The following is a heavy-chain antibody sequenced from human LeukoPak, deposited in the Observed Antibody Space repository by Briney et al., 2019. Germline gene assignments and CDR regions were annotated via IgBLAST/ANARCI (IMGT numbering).Heavy chain of an antibody. CDR3: ARGLNWAKKGGIDY. D-gene: IGHD7-27*01. CDR2: INHSGST. J-gene: IGHJ4*02. V-gene: IGHV4-34*01. CDR1: GRSFSGYY. Sequence: SETLSLACAVYGRSFSGYYWSWIRQPPGKGLEWIGEINHSGSTNYNPSLKSRVTISVDTSKNQFSLKLSSVTAADTAVYYCARGLNWAKKGGIDYWGQGTLVTVSS.